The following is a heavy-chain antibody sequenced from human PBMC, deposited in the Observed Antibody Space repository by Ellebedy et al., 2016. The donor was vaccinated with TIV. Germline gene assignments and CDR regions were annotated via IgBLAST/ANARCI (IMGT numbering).Heavy chain of an antibody. V-gene: IGHV3-30*18. CDR1: GFTFNTYG. CDR2: ISYTGRTA. Sequence: PGGSLRLSCAASGFTFNTYGMHWVRQAPGKGLEWVAVISYTGRTAYYADSVKGRFTISRDNSNNTQYLQMNSLRVEDTAVYYCAKEPIEYSSAWYFDSWGQGTLVTVSS. J-gene: IGHJ4*02. D-gene: IGHD6-19*01. CDR3: AKEPIEYSSAWYFDS.